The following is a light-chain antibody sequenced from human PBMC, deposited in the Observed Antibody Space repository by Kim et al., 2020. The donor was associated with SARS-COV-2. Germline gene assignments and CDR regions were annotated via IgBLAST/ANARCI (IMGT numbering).Light chain of an antibody. CDR3: QSYDSSNVV. J-gene: IGLJ2*01. CDR2: EDN. CDR1: SGRIAGDY. V-gene: IGLV6-57*01. Sequence: GKTVTISCTRSSGRIAGDYVQWYQQRPGSSPTTVIYEDNQRPSGVPDRFSGSIDSSTNSASLSISGLKTEDEADYYCQSYDSSNVVFGGGTQLTVL.